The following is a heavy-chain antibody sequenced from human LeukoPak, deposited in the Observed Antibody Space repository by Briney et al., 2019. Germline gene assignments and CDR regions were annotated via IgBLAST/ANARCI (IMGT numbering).Heavy chain of an antibody. V-gene: IGHV3-7*03. J-gene: IGHJ4*02. CDR1: GFTFSDYW. D-gene: IGHD5-12*01. CDR3: AKASGYDLYYFDY. Sequence: GGSLRLSCAASGFTFSDYWMSWVRQAPGKGLEWVANIKQDGSEKYYVDSVKGRFTISRDNSKNTLYLQMNSLRAEDTAVYYCAKASGYDLYYFDYWGQGTLVTVSS. CDR2: IKQDGSEK.